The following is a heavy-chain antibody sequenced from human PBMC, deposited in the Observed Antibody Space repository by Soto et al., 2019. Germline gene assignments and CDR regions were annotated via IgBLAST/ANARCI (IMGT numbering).Heavy chain of an antibody. D-gene: IGHD6-6*01. CDR2: IYTSGST. CDR3: ARDSSSYPSYNWFDP. Sequence: QVQLQESGPGLVKPSETLSLTCTVSGGSISSYYWSWIRQPAGKGLEWIGRIYTSGSTNYNPSLNSRVTMSVDTSKNQFSLKLSSVTAADTAVYYCARDSSSYPSYNWFDPWGQGTLVTVSS. V-gene: IGHV4-4*07. J-gene: IGHJ5*02. CDR1: GGSISSYY.